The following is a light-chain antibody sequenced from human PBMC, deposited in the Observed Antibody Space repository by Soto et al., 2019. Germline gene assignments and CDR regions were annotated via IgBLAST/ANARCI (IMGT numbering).Light chain of an antibody. CDR1: QNIRSY. CDR2: ATS. Sequence: DIQMTQSPTSLSASVGDRVTITCRASQNIRSYLNWYQQIPVKAPNLLIYATSILQTGVPSRFSGSGTGTDFTLTINGLQPEDFATYYCHKGYTTRWTFGQGTKVEIK. V-gene: IGKV1-39*01. J-gene: IGKJ1*01. CDR3: HKGYTTRWT.